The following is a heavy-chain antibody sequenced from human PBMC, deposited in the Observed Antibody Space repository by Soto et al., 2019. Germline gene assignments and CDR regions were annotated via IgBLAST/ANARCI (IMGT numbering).Heavy chain of an antibody. Sequence: QVQLQESGPGLVKPSETLSLTCTVSGGSISSYYWSWIRQPPGKGLEWIGYIYYSGSTNYNPSLKSRVTISVDTSKNQVSLKLSSVTAADTAVYYCARCYGGNFDYWGQGTLVTVSS. J-gene: IGHJ4*02. CDR3: ARCYGGNFDY. D-gene: IGHD3-16*01. V-gene: IGHV4-59*01. CDR1: GGSISSYY. CDR2: IYYSGST.